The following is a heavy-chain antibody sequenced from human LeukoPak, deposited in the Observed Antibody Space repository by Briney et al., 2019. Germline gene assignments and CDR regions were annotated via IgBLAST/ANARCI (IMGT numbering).Heavy chain of an antibody. CDR1: VYAFTGYY. D-gene: IGHD2-2*01. Sequence: ASVKVSCKASVYAFTGYYMHWVRQAPGQGLAWMGWINPNSGGTNYAQKFQGRVTMTRDTSISTAYMELSRLRSDDTAAYYCAREGYCSSTSCWGWFDPWGQGTLVTVSS. CDR3: AREGYCSSTSCWGWFDP. CDR2: INPNSGGT. J-gene: IGHJ5*02. V-gene: IGHV1-2*02.